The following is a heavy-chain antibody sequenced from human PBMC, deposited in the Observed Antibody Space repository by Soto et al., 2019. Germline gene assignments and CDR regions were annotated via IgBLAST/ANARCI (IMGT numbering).Heavy chain of an antibody. V-gene: IGHV4-31*03. Sequence: SETLSLTCSVSGGSIGGGGYYWSWIRQHPGKGLEWIGYIYYSGSTYYNPSLKSRVTISVDTSKNQFSLKLSSVTAADTAVYYCASANYDFWSGYSLDYYYYYMDVWGKGTTVTVSS. CDR1: GGSIGGGGYY. CDR3: ASANYDFWSGYSLDYYYYYMDV. CDR2: IYYSGST. D-gene: IGHD3-3*01. J-gene: IGHJ6*03.